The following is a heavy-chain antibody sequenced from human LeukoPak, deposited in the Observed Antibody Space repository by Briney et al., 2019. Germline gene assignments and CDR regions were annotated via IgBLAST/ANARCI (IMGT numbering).Heavy chain of an antibody. V-gene: IGHV3-48*01. Sequence: GGSLRLSCAASGFTFSSYSMNWVRQAPGKGLGWVSYITSSSSTTQYADSAKGRFTVSRDNAKNSLYLQMNSLRAEDTAVYYCARGTAYYVNDYWGQGALVTVSS. J-gene: IGHJ4*02. CDR1: GFTFSSYS. CDR2: ITSSSSTT. CDR3: ARGTAYYVNDY. D-gene: IGHD1-26*01.